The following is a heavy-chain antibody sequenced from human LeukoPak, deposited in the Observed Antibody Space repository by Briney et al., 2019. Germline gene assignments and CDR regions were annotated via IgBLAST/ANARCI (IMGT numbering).Heavy chain of an antibody. CDR2: ISNDERDK. CDR1: GFTFSTYH. D-gene: IGHD3-3*01. J-gene: IGHJ4*02. Sequence: GRSLRLSCGASGFTFSTYHMHWVRQAPGKGLEWVAVISNDERDKWYTDSVKGRFTISRDNSKNTLYLQINSLRTEDTGVNYCAKDGVNGGLFEYWGQGTLVTVSS. V-gene: IGHV3-30*18. CDR3: AKDGVNGGLFEY.